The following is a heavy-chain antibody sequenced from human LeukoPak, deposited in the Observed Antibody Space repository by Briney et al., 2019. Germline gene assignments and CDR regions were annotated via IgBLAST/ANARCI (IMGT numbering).Heavy chain of an antibody. Sequence: GGSLRLSCAASGFTFSSYSMNWVRQAPGKGLEWVSSVSGTSEYIYYADSVRGRFTISRDNAKNTVYLQMNSLRAEDTAVYYCARWYSSGWYSDYWGQGTLVTVSS. J-gene: IGHJ4*02. V-gene: IGHV3-21*06. CDR2: VSGTSEYI. CDR1: GFTFSSYS. CDR3: ARWYSSGWYSDY. D-gene: IGHD6-19*01.